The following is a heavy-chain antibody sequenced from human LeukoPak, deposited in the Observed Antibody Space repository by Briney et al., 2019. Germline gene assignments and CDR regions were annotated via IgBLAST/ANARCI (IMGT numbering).Heavy chain of an antibody. Sequence: GGSLVLSFPASGFPFNTYAMSWVRAAPGKGLQWVSILSGSSGTIIYADAVKGRFTISRDNSKNTLYLQMNSLRAEDTAMYYCARGDTVITRHLDYWGQGTLVTVSS. CDR3: ARGDTVITRHLDY. V-gene: IGHV3-23*01. CDR2: LSGSSGTI. D-gene: IGHD4-17*01. CDR1: GFPFNTYA. J-gene: IGHJ4*02.